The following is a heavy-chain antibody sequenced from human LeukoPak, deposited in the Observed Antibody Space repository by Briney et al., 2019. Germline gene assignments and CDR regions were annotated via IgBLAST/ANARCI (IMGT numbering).Heavy chain of an antibody. CDR2: ISSTSSYI. Sequence: PGGSRRLSCAASGFTFTSYSMNWVRQAPGKGLEWVSSISSTSSYIYYADSVKGRFTISRDNAKSSLYLQMNSMRVEDTAVYYCARGSRGGDRFDYWGQGTLVTVSS. D-gene: IGHD2-21*02. CDR1: GFTFTSYS. J-gene: IGHJ4*02. V-gene: IGHV3-21*06. CDR3: ARGSRGGDRFDY.